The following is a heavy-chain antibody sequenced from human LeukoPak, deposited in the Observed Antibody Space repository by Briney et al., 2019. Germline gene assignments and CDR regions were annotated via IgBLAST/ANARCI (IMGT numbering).Heavy chain of an antibody. V-gene: IGHV4-34*01. CDR3: ARHLSYSSSWHYDAFDI. CDR1: GGSFSGYY. J-gene: IGHJ3*02. D-gene: IGHD6-13*01. CDR2: INHSGSA. Sequence: SKTLSLTCAVYGGSFSGYYWSWIRQPPGKGLEWIGEINHSGSADYNPSLESRVTISVDTSKNHFSLKLSSVTAADTAVYYCARHLSYSSSWHYDAFDIWGQGTMVTVSS.